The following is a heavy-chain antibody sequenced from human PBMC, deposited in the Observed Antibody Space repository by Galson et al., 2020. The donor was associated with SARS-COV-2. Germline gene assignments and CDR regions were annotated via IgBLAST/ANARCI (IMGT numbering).Heavy chain of an antibody. CDR3: ARDPYTTSSYGAFDI. Sequence: GGSLRLSCAASGFTFSSSWMTWVRQAPGKGLEWVANIKRDGSETHYVDSVKGRFTVSRDNARNSLYPQMNTLRVEDTALYYCARDPYTTSSYGAFDIWGQGTMVTVSS. D-gene: IGHD3-10*01. V-gene: IGHV3-7*03. CDR1: GFTFSSSW. CDR2: IKRDGSET. J-gene: IGHJ3*02.